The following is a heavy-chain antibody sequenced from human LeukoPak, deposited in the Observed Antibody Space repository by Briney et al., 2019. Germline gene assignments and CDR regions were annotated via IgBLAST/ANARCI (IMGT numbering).Heavy chain of an antibody. CDR3: ATHYYGSGSRTYYYGMDV. CDR2: IIPIFGTA. V-gene: IGHV1-69*05. CDR1: GGTFSSYA. D-gene: IGHD3-10*01. J-gene: IGHJ6*02. Sequence: ASVKVSCKASGGTFSSYAISWVRQAPGQGLEWMGGIIPIFGTANYAQKFQGRVTMTRNTSISTAYMELSSLRSEDTAVYYCATHYYGSGSRTYYYGMDVWGQGTTVTVSS.